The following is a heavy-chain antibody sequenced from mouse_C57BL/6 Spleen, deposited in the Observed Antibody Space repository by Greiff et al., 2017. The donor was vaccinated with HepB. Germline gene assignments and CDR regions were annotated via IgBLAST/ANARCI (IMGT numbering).Heavy chain of an antibody. CDR1: GYTFTDYE. D-gene: IGHD1-1*02. Sequence: QLQQSGAELVRPGASVTLSCKASGYTFTDYEMHWVKQTPVHGLEWIGAIDPETGGTAYNQKFKGKAILTADKSSSTAYMELRSLTSEDSAVYYCTRRGVYGYLDYWGQGTTLTVSS. CDR3: TRRGVYGYLDY. V-gene: IGHV1-15*01. CDR2: IDPETGGT. J-gene: IGHJ2*01.